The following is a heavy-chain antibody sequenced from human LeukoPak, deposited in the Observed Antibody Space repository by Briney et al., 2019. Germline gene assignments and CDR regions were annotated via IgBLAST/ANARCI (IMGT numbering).Heavy chain of an antibody. V-gene: IGHV3-7*04. CDR2: INLGGSEK. Sequence: QTGGSLRLSCGASGFTFNNYWMAWVRQSPGKGLDWVAYINLGGSEKIYADSVQDRFTVSRDNAKNSLYLPMDSLRREDWAVYYCARVGGYCGDRSFYDSWGKGTLVTVSS. CDR1: GFTFNNYW. J-gene: IGHJ4*02. D-gene: IGHD2-21*01. CDR3: ARVGGYCGDRSFYDS.